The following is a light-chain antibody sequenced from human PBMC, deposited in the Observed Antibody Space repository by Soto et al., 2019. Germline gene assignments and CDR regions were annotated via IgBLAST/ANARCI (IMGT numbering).Light chain of an antibody. V-gene: IGKV1-5*01. CDR3: HQYNSYSPA. CDR2: DAS. Sequence: DIQMTQFPSTLSASVGDRVTITCRASQSIGTWLAWYQQKPGKAPKLLIFDASSLEGGVPSRFSGSGSGTEFTLTISSLQPDDFATYYCHQYNSYSPAFGQGTKVDIK. CDR1: QSIGTW. J-gene: IGKJ1*01.